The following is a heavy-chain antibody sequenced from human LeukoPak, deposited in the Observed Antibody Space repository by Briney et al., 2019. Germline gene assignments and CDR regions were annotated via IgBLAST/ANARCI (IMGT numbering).Heavy chain of an antibody. Sequence: SETLSLTCTVSGGSFSSYYWSWIRQPAGKGLEWIGRIYTSGSTNYNPSLKSRVTMSVDTSKNRFSLKLSSVTAADTAVYYCARDSYGDYYYYYGMDVWGQGTTVTVSS. CDR1: GGSFSSYY. CDR2: IYTSGST. CDR3: ARDSYGDYYYYYGMDV. J-gene: IGHJ6*02. V-gene: IGHV4-4*07. D-gene: IGHD4-17*01.